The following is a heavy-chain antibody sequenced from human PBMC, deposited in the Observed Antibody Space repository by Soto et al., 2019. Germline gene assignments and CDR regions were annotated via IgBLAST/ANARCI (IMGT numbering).Heavy chain of an antibody. CDR2: FIPVYRTL. CDR1: GGSFGKSA. V-gene: IGHV1-69*01. D-gene: IGHD3-3*01. J-gene: IGHJ4*02. Sequence: QVQLVQSGAEVKKPGSSVKVSCKASGGSFGKSAINWVRQTPGQGLEWLGGFIPVYRTLNYAQKFQGRVTITADESTGTGYMTLSSLASDDTAVYYCATGVIWIGYFTVDSWGQGTRVTVSS. CDR3: ATGVIWIGYFTVDS.